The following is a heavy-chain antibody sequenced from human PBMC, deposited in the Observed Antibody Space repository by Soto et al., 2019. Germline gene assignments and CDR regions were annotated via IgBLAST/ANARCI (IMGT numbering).Heavy chain of an antibody. Sequence: PGGSLRLSCAASGFTFSSYGMHWVRQAPGKGLEWVAVIWYDGSNKYYADSVKGRFTISRDNSKNTLYLQMNSLRAEDTAVYYCARDQAASVEYYFDYWGQGTLVTVSS. J-gene: IGHJ4*02. V-gene: IGHV3-33*01. CDR3: ARDQAASVEYYFDY. CDR1: GFTFSSYG. CDR2: IWYDGSNK. D-gene: IGHD6-25*01.